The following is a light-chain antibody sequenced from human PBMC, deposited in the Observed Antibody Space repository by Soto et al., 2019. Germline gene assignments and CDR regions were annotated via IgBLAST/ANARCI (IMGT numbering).Light chain of an antibody. CDR3: QQYKSYPWT. CDR1: QSISSW. V-gene: IGKV1-5*01. J-gene: IGKJ1*01. Sequence: DIQMTQSPSTLSASVGDRVTITCRASQSISSWLAWYQQKPGKAPKLLIYDASSLESGVPSRFSGSGSGTEFTRTISSLQPDDFATYDCQQYKSYPWTFGQGTKVEIK. CDR2: DAS.